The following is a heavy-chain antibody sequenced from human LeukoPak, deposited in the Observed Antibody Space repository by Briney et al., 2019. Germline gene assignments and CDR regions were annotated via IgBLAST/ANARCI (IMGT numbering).Heavy chain of an antibody. CDR3: AAGGLPMS. CDR2: INHSGGT. CDR1: GGSISSGGYY. D-gene: IGHD2/OR15-2a*01. V-gene: IGHV4-30-2*01. J-gene: IGHJ4*02. Sequence: SQTLSLTCTVSGGSISSGGYYWSWIRQPPGKGLEWIGEINHSGGTNYNPSLKSRVTISVDTSKNQFSLKLSSVTAADTAVYYCAAGGLPMSWGQGTLVTVSS.